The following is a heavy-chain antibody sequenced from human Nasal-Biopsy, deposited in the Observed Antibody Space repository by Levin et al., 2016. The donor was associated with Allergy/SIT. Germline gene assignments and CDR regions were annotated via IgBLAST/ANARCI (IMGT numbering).Heavy chain of an antibody. J-gene: IGHJ3*02. CDR1: GYSFTTFS. CDR2: ISPGDSDT. Sequence: GESLKISCQGSGYSFTTFSIGWVRQMPGRGLEWMGIISPGDSDTRYSPSFQGHVTISADKSINTAYLQWSSLEASDTAVYYCTRRQFDWSLWAHDAFDIWGQGTRVTVSS. V-gene: IGHV5-51*01. D-gene: IGHD3-9*01. CDR3: TRRQFDWSLWAHDAFDI.